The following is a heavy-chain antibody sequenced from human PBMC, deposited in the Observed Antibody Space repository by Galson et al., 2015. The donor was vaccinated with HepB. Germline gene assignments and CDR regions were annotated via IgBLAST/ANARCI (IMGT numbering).Heavy chain of an antibody. Sequence: SLRLSCAASGFTFSGSAMHWVRQASGKGLEWVGRIRSKANSYATAYAASVKGRFTISRDDSKNTAYLQMNSLKTEDTAVYYCTRWGIAVASGRGMDVWGQGTTVTVSS. CDR3: TRWGIAVASGRGMDV. V-gene: IGHV3-73*01. D-gene: IGHD6-19*01. CDR2: IRSKANSYAT. CDR1: GFTFSGSA. J-gene: IGHJ6*02.